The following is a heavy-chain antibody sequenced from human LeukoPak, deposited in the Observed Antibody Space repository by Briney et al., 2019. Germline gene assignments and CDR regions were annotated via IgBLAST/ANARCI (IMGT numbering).Heavy chain of an antibody. CDR3: ARDGTMVLGPYYYYGMDV. J-gene: IGHJ6*02. CDR2: INHSGST. V-gene: IGHV4-34*01. CDR1: GGSFSGYY. Sequence: SETLSLTCAVYGGSFSGYYWSWIHQPPGKGLEWIGEINHSGSTNYNPSLKSRVTISVGTSKNQFSLKLSSVTAADTAVYYCARDGTMVLGPYYYYGMDVWGQGTTVTVSS. D-gene: IGHD3-10*01.